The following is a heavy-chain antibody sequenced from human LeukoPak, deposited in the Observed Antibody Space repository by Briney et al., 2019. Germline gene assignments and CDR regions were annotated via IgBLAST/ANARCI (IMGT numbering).Heavy chain of an antibody. J-gene: IGHJ4*02. CDR2: INPNTGDT. D-gene: IGHD7-27*01. CDR1: GYTFTGYY. Sequence: GASVKVSCKASGYTFTGYYMHWVRQAPGQGLEWMGWINPNTGDTNYAQKFQGRVSMTRDTSISTAYMQLSRLRSDDTAVCYCARDVGKLGIIEYYFDYWGQGTLVTVSS. V-gene: IGHV1-2*02. CDR3: ARDVGKLGIIEYYFDY.